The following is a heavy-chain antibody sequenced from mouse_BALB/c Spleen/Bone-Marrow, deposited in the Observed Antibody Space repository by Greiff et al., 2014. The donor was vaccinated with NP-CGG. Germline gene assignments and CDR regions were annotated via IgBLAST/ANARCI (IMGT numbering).Heavy chain of an antibody. CDR3: ARSTATGFAY. CDR1: GYSFTGYY. D-gene: IGHD1-2*01. J-gene: IGHJ3*01. Sequence: EVQLQQSGPDLVKPGDSVKLSCTAPGYSFTGYYMYWVKQSHGKSLEWIGRVNHNNGDISYNQKFKGKAILTVDKSSSTAYMELRILTSEDSAVYYCARSTATGFAYWGQGTLVTVSA. CDR2: VNHNNGDI. V-gene: IGHV1-26*01.